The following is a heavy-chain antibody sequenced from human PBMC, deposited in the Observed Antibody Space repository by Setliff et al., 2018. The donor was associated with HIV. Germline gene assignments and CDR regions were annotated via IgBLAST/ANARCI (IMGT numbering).Heavy chain of an antibody. D-gene: IGHD2-21*02. J-gene: IGHJ4*02. Sequence: KTSETLSLTCAVSGGSISSGGYYWSWIRQHPEKGLEWIGYVYYNGDTYYDPSLKSRVTLSVDTSKNQFSLNLSSVTAADTAVYYCARAPGVTPFDHWGPGTLVTVSS. CDR3: ARAPGVTPFDH. V-gene: IGHV4-31*11. CDR2: VYYNGDT. CDR1: GGSISSGGYY.